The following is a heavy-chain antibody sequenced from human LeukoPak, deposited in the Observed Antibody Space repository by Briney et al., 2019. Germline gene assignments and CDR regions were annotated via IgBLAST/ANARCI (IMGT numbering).Heavy chain of an antibody. CDR2: MHDSGAS. D-gene: IGHD5-24*01. CDR1: GVSISSRSDY. CDR3: VRSIDVSNLNWFDS. V-gene: IGHV4-39*01. J-gene: IGHJ5*01. Sequence: SGTLSLTCTVSGVSISSRSDYSGWIREPPGKGLEWIGSMHDSGASYQKPTLKSRVPISADTSKNLFSLRLSSVTTADTALYYSVRSIDVSNLNWFDSWGQGTLVTVSS.